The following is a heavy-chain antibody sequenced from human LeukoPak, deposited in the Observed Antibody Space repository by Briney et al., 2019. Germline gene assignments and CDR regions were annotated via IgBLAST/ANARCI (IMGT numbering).Heavy chain of an antibody. J-gene: IGHJ4*02. Sequence: GGSLRLSCAASGFTFSNYAMHWVRQAPGKGLEWVAATSSSDAGTYDADSVRGRFTISRDNSKNTLYLQMNSLRAEDTAVCYCAKDPGRDYFDYWGQGTLVTVSS. V-gene: IGHV3-23*01. CDR2: TSSSDAGT. CDR3: AKDPGRDYFDY. CDR1: GFTFSNYA.